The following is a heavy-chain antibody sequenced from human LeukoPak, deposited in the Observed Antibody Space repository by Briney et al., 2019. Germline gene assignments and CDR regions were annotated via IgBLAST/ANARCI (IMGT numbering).Heavy chain of an antibody. J-gene: IGHJ4*02. CDR2: IRSSDTTI. V-gene: IGHV3-11*04. CDR3: ARDRGAVTDVFDY. D-gene: IGHD6-19*01. CDR1: GFTFSDYY. Sequence: PGGSLRLSCVASGFTFSDYYMSWIRQATGKGLEWVSYIRSSDTTIHYADSVKGRFTISRDKAKNSLYLQMNSLRAEDTAVYYCARDRGAVTDVFDYWGQGTLVTVSS.